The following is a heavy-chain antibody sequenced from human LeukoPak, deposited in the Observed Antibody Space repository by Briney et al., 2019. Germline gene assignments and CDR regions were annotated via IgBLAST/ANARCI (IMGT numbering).Heavy chain of an antibody. Sequence: SETLSLTCTVSGGSISNYFWSCVRQPPGKGLEWVGYIYYSGSTNYNPSLKSRVTISVDTSKSQFSLKLNSVTAADTAVYYCARVGGGNYYYYGMDVWGQGTTVTVSS. CDR2: IYYSGST. CDR1: GGSISNYF. V-gene: IGHV4-59*01. CDR3: ARVGGGNYYYYGMDV. D-gene: IGHD2-15*01. J-gene: IGHJ6*02.